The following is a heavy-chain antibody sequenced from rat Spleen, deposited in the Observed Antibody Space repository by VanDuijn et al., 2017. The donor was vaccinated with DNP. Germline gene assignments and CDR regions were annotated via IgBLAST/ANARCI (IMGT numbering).Heavy chain of an antibody. CDR2: IWSNGDT. CDR3: TGVDSYPGLPFQY. D-gene: IGHD1-4*01. Sequence: QVQLKESGPGLVQPSQTLSLSCTVSGFSLSSYHVHWVRQPPGKGLEWMGVIWSNGDTSYDSVVKSRLSTTRDTSKSQVFLEVNSLQTEDTAFYLCTGVDSYPGLPFQYWGQGVMVTVSS. V-gene: IGHV2-32*01. J-gene: IGHJ2*01. CDR1: GFSLSSYH.